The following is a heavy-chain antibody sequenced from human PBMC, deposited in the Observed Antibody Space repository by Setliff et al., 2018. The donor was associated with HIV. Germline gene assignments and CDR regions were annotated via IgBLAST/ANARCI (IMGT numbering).Heavy chain of an antibody. CDR3: AILDVDTTMVIYYGMDV. CDR2: ISSSGSTV. V-gene: IGHV3-48*03. J-gene: IGHJ6*02. D-gene: IGHD5-18*01. CDR1: GFTFSSYE. Sequence: GGSLRLSCAASGFTFSSYEMNWVRQAPGKGLEWVSYISSSGSTVYYAASAKGRFTISRDNAKNSLYLQMNSLRAEDTAVYYCAILDVDTTMVIYYGMDVWGQGTTVTVSS.